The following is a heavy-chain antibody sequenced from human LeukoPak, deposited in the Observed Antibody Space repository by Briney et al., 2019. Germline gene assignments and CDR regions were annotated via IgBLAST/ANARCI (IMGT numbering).Heavy chain of an antibody. CDR3: ARGVRFPIALDY. D-gene: IGHD3-3*01. J-gene: IGHJ4*02. Sequence: SETLSLTCAVYGGSLSGYYWSWIRQPPGKGLERIGEINHSGSTNYNPSLKSRVTISVDTSKNQFSLKLSSVTAADTAVYYCARGVRFPIALDYWGQGTLVTVSS. CDR2: INHSGST. V-gene: IGHV4-34*01. CDR1: GGSLSGYY.